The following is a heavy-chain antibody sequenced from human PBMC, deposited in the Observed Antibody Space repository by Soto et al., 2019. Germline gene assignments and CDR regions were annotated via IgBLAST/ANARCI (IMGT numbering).Heavy chain of an antibody. CDR2: ISGSGGST. V-gene: IGHV3-23*01. J-gene: IGHJ6*03. Sequence: GGSLRLSGAASGFTFSSYAMSWVRQAPGKGREWVSAISGSGGSTYYADSVKGRFTISRDNSKNTLYLQMTSLRAEDTAVYYCAKGGEKLQSYYYSYPLDVWGKGTRVTVS. CDR1: GFTFSSYA. D-gene: IGHD3-16*01. CDR3: AKGGEKLQSYYYSYPLDV.